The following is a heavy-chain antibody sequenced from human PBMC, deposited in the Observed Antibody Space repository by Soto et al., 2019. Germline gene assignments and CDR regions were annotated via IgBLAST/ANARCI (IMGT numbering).Heavy chain of an antibody. V-gene: IGHV3-53*01. Sequence: EVQLVESGGGLIQPGGSLRLSCAASGFTFSSNDMNWVRQAPGKGLEWVSLIYSGGSTYYADSVKGRFTIYRDNSKNTLYLQMISRRDKYTSVYDSATRPLLPVAPCGQGTMVTVSS. CDR3: ATRPLLPVAP. D-gene: IGHD3-22*01. J-gene: IGHJ3*01. CDR2: IYSGGST. CDR1: GFTFSSND.